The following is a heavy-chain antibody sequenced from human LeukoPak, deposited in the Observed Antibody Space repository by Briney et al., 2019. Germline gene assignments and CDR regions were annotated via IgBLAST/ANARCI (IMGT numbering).Heavy chain of an antibody. CDR3: ARVRIAVAGFFDY. CDR2: IYYSGST. Sequence: SETLSLTCTVSGGSISSSIYYWGWIRQPPGKGLEWIGSIYYSGSTYYNPSLKSRVTISVDTSKNQFSLKLSSVTAADTAVYYCARVRIAVAGFFDYWGQGTLVTVSS. J-gene: IGHJ4*02. D-gene: IGHD6-19*01. CDR1: GGSISSSIYY. V-gene: IGHV4-39*07.